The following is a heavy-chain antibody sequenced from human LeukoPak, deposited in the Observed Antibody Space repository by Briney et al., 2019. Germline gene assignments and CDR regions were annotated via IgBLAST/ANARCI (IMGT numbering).Heavy chain of an antibody. CDR3: AGYFGTIVALDY. Sequence: TGGSLRLSCAASGFTFSSYGMHWVRQAPGKGLEWVAVIWYDGSKKYYADSVTGRFTISRDNSKNTLSLQMNSLRGEDTAIYYCAGYFGTIVALDYWGQGTLVTVSS. CDR2: IWYDGSKK. J-gene: IGHJ4*02. CDR1: GFTFSSYG. V-gene: IGHV3-33*01. D-gene: IGHD5-12*01.